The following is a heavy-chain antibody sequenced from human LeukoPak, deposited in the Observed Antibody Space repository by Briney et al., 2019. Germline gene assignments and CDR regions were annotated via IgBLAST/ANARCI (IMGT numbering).Heavy chain of an antibody. J-gene: IGHJ6*04. V-gene: IGHV4-34*01. CDR1: GGSFSGYY. CDR3: ARGREGPANYYGMDV. D-gene: IGHD1-26*01. Sequence: SETLSLTCAVYGGSFSGYYWSWIRQPPGKGLEWIGEINHSGSTNYNPSLKSRGTISVDTSKNQFSLKLSSVTAADTAVYYCARGREGPANYYGMDVWGKGTTVTVSS. CDR2: INHSGST.